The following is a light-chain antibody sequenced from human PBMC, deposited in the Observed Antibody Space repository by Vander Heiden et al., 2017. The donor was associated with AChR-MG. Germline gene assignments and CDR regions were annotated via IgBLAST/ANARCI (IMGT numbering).Light chain of an antibody. J-gene: IGLJ2*01. V-gene: IGLV1-44*01. CDR1: SSNIGSNT. CDR2: SNN. CDR3: AAWDDSLNGVV. Sequence: QSVLTQPPSASGTPGQRVTISCSGSSSNIGSNTVNWHQQLPKTAPKLLIYSNNQRPSGVPDRFSGSKSGTSASLAISGLQSEDEADYYCAAWDDSLNGVVFGGGTKLTVL.